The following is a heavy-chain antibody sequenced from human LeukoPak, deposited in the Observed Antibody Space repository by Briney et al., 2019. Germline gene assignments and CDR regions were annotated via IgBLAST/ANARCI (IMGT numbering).Heavy chain of an antibody. CDR1: GGSISSGDYY. CDR2: IYYSGST. V-gene: IGHV4-30-4*01. J-gene: IGHJ4*02. D-gene: IGHD3-10*01. CDR3: ARHAIDLVRGVAFDY. Sequence: SETLSLTCTVSGGSISSGDYYWSWIRQPPGKGLEWIGYIYYSGSTYYNPSLKSRVTISVDTSKNQFSLKLSSVTAADTAVYYCARHAIDLVRGVAFDYWGQGTLVTVSS.